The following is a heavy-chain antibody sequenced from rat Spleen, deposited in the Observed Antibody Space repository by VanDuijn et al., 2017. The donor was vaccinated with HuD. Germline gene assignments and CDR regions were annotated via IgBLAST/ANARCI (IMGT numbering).Heavy chain of an antibody. Sequence: QVQLMESGPGLVQPSETLSLTCIVSGFSLTSYNVHWVRQPPGKGLEWMGAMWSGGSTAYNSALKSRLSISRDTSKSQVFLKMNSLQTEDTAIYCCTRGDSGGVMDAWGQGASVTVSS. CDR1: GFSLTSYN. J-gene: IGHJ4*01. CDR3: TRGDSGGVMDA. V-gene: IGHV2-45*01. D-gene: IGHD1-1*01. CDR2: MWSGGST.